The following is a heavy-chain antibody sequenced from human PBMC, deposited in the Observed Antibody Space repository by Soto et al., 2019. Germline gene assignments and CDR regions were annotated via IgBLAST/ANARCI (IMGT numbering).Heavy chain of an antibody. D-gene: IGHD6-13*01. CDR3: ARIWDVDSKIAQANRFDP. Sequence: RASVKVSCKASGYTFTSYGISWVRQAPGQGLEWMGWISAYNGNTNYAQKLQGRVTMTTDTSTSTAYMELRSLRSDDTAVSYCARIWDVDSKIAQANRFDPWVQGTLVTVSS. CDR2: ISAYNGNT. CDR1: GYTFTSYG. V-gene: IGHV1-18*01. J-gene: IGHJ5*02.